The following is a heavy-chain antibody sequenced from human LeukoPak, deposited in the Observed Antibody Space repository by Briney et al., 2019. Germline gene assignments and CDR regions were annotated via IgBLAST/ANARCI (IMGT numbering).Heavy chain of an antibody. Sequence: GGSLRLSCAASGFTFSSYGMHWVRQAPGKGLEWVAVIWYDGSNKYYADSVKGRFTSARDNSKSTLYLQMNSLRVEDTAVYYCARGSGFVVRGDRFDYWGQGTLVTVSS. J-gene: IGHJ4*02. CDR1: GFTFSSYG. V-gene: IGHV3-33*08. CDR3: ARGSGFVVRGDRFDY. D-gene: IGHD3-10*01. CDR2: IWYDGSNK.